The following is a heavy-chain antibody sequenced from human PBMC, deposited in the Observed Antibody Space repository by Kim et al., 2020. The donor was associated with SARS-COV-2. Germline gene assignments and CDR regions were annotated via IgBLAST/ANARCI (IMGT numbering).Heavy chain of an antibody. D-gene: IGHD5-12*01. V-gene: IGHV3-23*01. CDR3: ARIGVEMATMGLFDY. CDR2: ISGRGSST. CDR1: GFTFSNYA. Sequence: GGSLRLSCAASGFTFSNYAMTWVRQAPGKGLEWVSSISGRGSSTYYADSVKGRFTISRDNSKNTLYLKMNSLRAEDTAVYYCARIGVEMATMGLFDYWGQRTLVTVSS. J-gene: IGHJ4*02.